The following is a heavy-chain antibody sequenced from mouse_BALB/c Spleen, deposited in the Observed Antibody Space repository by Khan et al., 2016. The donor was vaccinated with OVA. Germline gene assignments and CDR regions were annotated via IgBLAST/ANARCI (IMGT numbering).Heavy chain of an antibody. Sequence: QIQLVQSGPELKKPGETVQISCKASGFTFTNYGMNWVKQAPGKDLKWMGWINTYTGEPTFADDFKGRFAFSLETSASTAYLQINSHKNEDTATFVCARVGYNGTMDCWGQGTSVTVSS. D-gene: IGHD2-2*01. CDR3: ARVGYNGTMDC. CDR1: GFTFTNYG. CDR2: INTYTGEP. V-gene: IGHV9-3-1*01. J-gene: IGHJ4*01.